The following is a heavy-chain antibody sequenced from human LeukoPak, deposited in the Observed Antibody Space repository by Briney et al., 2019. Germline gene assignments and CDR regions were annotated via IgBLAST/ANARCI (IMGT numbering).Heavy chain of an antibody. CDR1: GYTFTNYG. CDR2: ISAYNGNT. J-gene: IGHJ4*02. CDR3: AGDWAEGSYGPDY. V-gene: IGHV1-18*01. D-gene: IGHD5-18*01. Sequence: ASVKVSCKASGYTFTNYGISWVRQAPGQGLEWMGRISAYNGNTNYAQKLQGRVTMTTDTSTSTAYMELRSLRSDDTAVYYCAGDWAEGSYGPDYWGQGTLVTVSS.